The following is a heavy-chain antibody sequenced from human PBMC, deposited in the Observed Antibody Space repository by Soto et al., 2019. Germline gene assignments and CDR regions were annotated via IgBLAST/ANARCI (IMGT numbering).Heavy chain of an antibody. J-gene: IGHJ4*02. CDR2: IVSGGST. D-gene: IGHD1-26*01. CDR3: ATDSPNVGIGYFDA. CDR1: GFKVGSSY. V-gene: IGHV3-53*01. Sequence: EVQVVESGGDLIQPGGSLRLSCAASGFKVGSSYVTWVRQAPGKGLEWVSVIVSGGSTHYADSVTGRFTVSRDVSNNTVDLHMSILRDEDTAVYFCATDSPNVGIGYFDAWGLGTRVTVSS.